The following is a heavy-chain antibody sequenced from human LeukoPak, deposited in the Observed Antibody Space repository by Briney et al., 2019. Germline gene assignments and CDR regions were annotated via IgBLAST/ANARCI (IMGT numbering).Heavy chain of an antibody. CDR2: IKEDGTEK. Sequence: GGSLRLSCAASGFSFSSYWMTWSRQAPGKGLEWVANIKEDGTEKYYVDSVKGRFTISRDNARSSLYLQMNSLRAGDPAVYYCARLLAYDSGAEAFDYWGQGTLVTVSS. CDR1: GFSFSSYW. D-gene: IGHD3-10*01. CDR3: ARLLAYDSGAEAFDY. V-gene: IGHV3-7*01. J-gene: IGHJ4*02.